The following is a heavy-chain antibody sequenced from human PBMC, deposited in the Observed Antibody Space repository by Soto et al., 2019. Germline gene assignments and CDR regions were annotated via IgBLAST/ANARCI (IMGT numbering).Heavy chain of an antibody. CDR3: ARVGGVVTALPRYYYGMDV. V-gene: IGHV1-18*01. CDR1: GYTFTSYG. J-gene: IGHJ6*02. CDR2: ISAYNGNT. D-gene: IGHD2-21*02. Sequence: QVQLVQSGAEVKKPGASVKVSCKASGYTFTSYGISWVRQAPGQGLEWMGWISAYNGNTNYAQKLQGRVTMTTDTSTSTADMELRSLRSDDTAVYYCARVGGVVTALPRYYYGMDVWGQGTTVTVSS.